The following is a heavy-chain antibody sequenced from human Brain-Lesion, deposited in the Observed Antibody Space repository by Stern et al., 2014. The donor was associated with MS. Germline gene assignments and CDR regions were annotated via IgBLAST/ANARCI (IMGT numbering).Heavy chain of an antibody. CDR2: IFNSGST. CDR1: GGSISSGGYY. D-gene: IGHD2-2*01. Sequence: QVQLVESGPGLVKPSQTLSLSCTVSGGSISSGGYYWSWIRQPAGKGLEWIGRIFNSGSTTYNPSPQSRVPISIDTSKNQFSLRLNPMSAADTAVYYCARGRVVPGFQYYATDVWGQGTTVIVSS. CDR3: ARGRVVPGFQYYATDV. V-gene: IGHV4-61*02. J-gene: IGHJ6*02.